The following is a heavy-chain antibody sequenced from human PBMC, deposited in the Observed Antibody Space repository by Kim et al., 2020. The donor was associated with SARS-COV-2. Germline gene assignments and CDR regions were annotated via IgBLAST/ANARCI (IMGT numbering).Heavy chain of an antibody. D-gene: IGHD1-26*01. Sequence: GGSLRLSCAASGFTFSNAWMSWVRQAPGKGLEWVGRIKSKTDGGTTDYAAPVKGRFTISRDDSKNTLYLQMNSLKTEDTAVYYCTASYSYYYYGMDVWGQGTKATVSS. CDR1: GFTFSNAW. CDR3: TASYSYYYYGMDV. V-gene: IGHV3-15*01. CDR2: IKSKTDGGTT. J-gene: IGHJ6*02.